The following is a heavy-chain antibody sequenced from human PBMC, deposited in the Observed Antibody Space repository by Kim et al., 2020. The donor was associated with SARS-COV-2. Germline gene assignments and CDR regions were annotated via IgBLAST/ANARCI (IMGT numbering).Heavy chain of an antibody. V-gene: IGHV3-33*08. J-gene: IGHJ3*02. CDR2: IWYDGSNK. D-gene: IGHD5-18*01. Sequence: GGSLRLSCAASGFTFSSYGMHWVRQAPGKGLEWVAVIWYDGSNKYYADSVKGRFTISRDNSKNTLYLQMNSLRAEDTAVYYCARVGTAMVTLDAFDIWGQGTMVTVSS. CDR1: GFTFSSYG. CDR3: ARVGTAMVTLDAFDI.